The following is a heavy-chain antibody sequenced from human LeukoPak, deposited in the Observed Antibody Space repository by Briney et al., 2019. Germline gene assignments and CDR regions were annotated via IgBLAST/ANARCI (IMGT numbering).Heavy chain of an antibody. CDR2: IYTGGGT. D-gene: IGHD6-13*01. CDR1: GDSISDYY. Sequence: SETLSLTCTVSGDSISDYYWSWIRRPAGKGLEWIGRIYTGGGTSYNPSLKSRVTMSLDTSKTQFPLKMTSVTAADTAVYYCARDSSGIAAAGANWGQGTLVIVSS. CDR3: ARDSSGIAAAGAN. V-gene: IGHV4-4*07. J-gene: IGHJ4*02.